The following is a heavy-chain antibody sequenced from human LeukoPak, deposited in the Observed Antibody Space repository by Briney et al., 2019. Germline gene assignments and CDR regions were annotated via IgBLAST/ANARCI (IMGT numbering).Heavy chain of an antibody. CDR1: GFTFSNYA. CDR2: ISGGGGST. Sequence: GGSLRLSCAASGFTFSNYAMSWVRQAPGKGLEWVSAISGGGGSTFYADSVKGRFTISRDNSENTLYLQMNRLRAEDTAAYYCAKSLRTISDSSGFYSFSDYWGQGTLVTVSS. D-gene: IGHD3-22*01. V-gene: IGHV3-23*01. J-gene: IGHJ4*02. CDR3: AKSLRTISDSSGFYSFSDY.